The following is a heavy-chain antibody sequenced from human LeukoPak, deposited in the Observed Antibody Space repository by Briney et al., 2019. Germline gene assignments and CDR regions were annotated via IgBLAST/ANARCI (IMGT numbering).Heavy chain of an antibody. CDR2: IIPIFGTA. Sequence: SVKVSCKASGGTFSSYAISWVRQAPGQGLEWMGGIIPIFGTATYAQKFQGRVTITADESTSTAYMELSSLRSEDTAVYYCARAMATISSWFDPWGQGTLVTVSS. CDR1: GGTFSSYA. J-gene: IGHJ5*02. CDR3: ARAMATISSWFDP. V-gene: IGHV1-69*01. D-gene: IGHD5-24*01.